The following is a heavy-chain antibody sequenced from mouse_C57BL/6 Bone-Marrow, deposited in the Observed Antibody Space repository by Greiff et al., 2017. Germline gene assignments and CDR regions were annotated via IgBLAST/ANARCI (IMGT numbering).Heavy chain of an antibody. CDR2: IYPGSGST. V-gene: IGHV1-55*01. Sequence: QVQLQQPGAALVQPGASVKMSCKASGYTFTSYWITWVKQRPGQGLEWIGDIYPGSGSTNYNEKFKSKATLTVDKSSRTAYMQLSSLTSEDSAVYYCARELGGFAYWGQGTLVTVSA. J-gene: IGHJ3*01. CDR3: ARELGGFAY. D-gene: IGHD3-3*01. CDR1: GYTFTSYW.